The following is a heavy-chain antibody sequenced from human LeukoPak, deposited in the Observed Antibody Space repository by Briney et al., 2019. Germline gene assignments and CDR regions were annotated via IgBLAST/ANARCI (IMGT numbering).Heavy chain of an antibody. J-gene: IGHJ4*02. D-gene: IGHD3-22*01. Sequence: SVKVSCKASGGTSISYAINWVRQAPGQGLEWMGEIIPMFGTATYAQKFQGRVTITADESTSTAYMELSSLRSEDTAVYYCARGSGSSGYHDYWGQGTLVTVSS. V-gene: IGHV1-69*13. CDR3: ARGSGSSGYHDY. CDR2: IIPMFGTA. CDR1: GGTSISYA.